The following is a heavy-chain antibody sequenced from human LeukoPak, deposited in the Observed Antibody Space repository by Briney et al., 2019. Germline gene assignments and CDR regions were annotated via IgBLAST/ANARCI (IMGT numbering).Heavy chain of an antibody. Sequence: ASVKVSCKASGYTFTSYYMHWVRQAPGQGLEWMGIINPSGGSTSYAQKFQGRVTMTRDTSTSTVYMEPSSLRSEDTAVYYCARGFSYYDSSGYSYDYWGQGTLVTVSS. CDR2: INPSGGST. CDR1: GYTFTSYY. J-gene: IGHJ4*02. V-gene: IGHV1-46*01. D-gene: IGHD3-22*01. CDR3: ARGFSYYDSSGYSYDY.